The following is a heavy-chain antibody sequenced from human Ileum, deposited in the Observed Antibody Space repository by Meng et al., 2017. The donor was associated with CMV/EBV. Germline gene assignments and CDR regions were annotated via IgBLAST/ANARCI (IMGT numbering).Heavy chain of an antibody. CDR2: IIPIFGTA. CDR1: GGTFSSYA. Sequence: SVKVSCKASGGTFSSYAISWVRQAPGQGLEWMGGIIPIFGTANYAQKFQGRVTITTDESTSTAYMELSSLRSEDTAMYYCAREEVRLRYFDYWGQGTLVTVSS. CDR3: AREEVRLRYFDY. J-gene: IGHJ4*02. D-gene: IGHD2-21*01. V-gene: IGHV1-69*05.